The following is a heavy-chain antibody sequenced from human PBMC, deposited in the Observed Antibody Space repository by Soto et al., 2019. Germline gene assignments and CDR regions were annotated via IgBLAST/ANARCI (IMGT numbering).Heavy chain of an antibody. Sequence: GGSLRLSCAASGFIFSNYAMSWVRQAPGKGPEWVSSISDGSRTTYAGSVKGRFTISRDNSKNTLYLQMNSLRAEDTAVYYCAKAVRYCSGGTCYFGYFDYWGQGTLVTVSS. J-gene: IGHJ4*02. CDR1: GFIFSNYA. CDR3: AKAVRYCSGGTCYFGYFDY. D-gene: IGHD2-15*01. V-gene: IGHV3-23*01. CDR2: ISDGSRT.